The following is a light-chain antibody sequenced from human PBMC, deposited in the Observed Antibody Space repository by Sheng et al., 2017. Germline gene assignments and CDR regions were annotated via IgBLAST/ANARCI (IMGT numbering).Light chain of an antibody. CDR1: QSISSN. CDR3: QQYNSWPPVFT. CDR2: GAS. Sequence: EIVMTQSPATLSVSPGDTATLSCRASQSISSNLAWYQQKPGQAPRLLIYGASIRATGIPARFSGSGSGTEFTLTISSLQSEDFAIYYCQQYNSWPPVFTFGPGTKVEIK. J-gene: IGKJ3*01. V-gene: IGKV3-15*01.